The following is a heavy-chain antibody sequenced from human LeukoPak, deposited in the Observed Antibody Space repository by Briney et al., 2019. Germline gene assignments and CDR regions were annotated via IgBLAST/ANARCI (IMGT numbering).Heavy chain of an antibody. J-gene: IGHJ5*02. CDR3: ARGPLEVPASNWFDP. V-gene: IGHV4-34*01. CDR1: GGSFSGYY. D-gene: IGHD2-2*01. CDR2: INHSGGT. Sequence: SETLSLTCAVYGGSFSGYYWSWIRQPPGKGLEWIGEINHSGGTNYNPSLKSRVTISVDTSKNQFSLKLSSVTAADTAVYYCARGPLEVPASNWFDPWGQGTLVTVSS.